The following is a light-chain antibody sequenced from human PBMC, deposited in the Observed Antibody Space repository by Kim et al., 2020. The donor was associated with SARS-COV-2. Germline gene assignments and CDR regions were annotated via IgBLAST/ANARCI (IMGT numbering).Light chain of an antibody. CDR3: NSYAGSNNWV. V-gene: IGLV2-8*01. J-gene: IGLJ3*02. CDR2: EVS. CDR1: SSDVGGYNY. Sequence: GQSVTISCTGTSSDVGGYNYVSWYQQHPGKAPKLMIYEVSKRTSGVPDRFSGSKSGNTASLTVSGLQAEDEADYYCNSYAGSNNWVFGGGTQLTVL.